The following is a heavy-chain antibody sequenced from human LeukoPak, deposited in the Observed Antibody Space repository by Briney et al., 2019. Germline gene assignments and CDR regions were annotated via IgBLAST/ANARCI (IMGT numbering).Heavy chain of an antibody. CDR3: ATDSGPVTNYLDY. J-gene: IGHJ4*02. CDR1: GITFSSQT. CDR2: ISYDEINK. Sequence: PGGSLRLSCAASGITFSSQTMNWVRQAPGKGLEWVAVISYDEINKYTDSVKGRFIISRDNSKNILYLQMNNLRPDDTAVYYCATDSGPVTNYLDYWGQGTLVAVSS. V-gene: IGHV3-30*04. D-gene: IGHD2-15*01.